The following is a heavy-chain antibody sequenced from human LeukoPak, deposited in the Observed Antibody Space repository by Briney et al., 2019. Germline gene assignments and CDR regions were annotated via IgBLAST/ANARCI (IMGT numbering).Heavy chain of an antibody. CDR2: ISYDGSNK. Sequence: GGSLRLSCAASGFTFSSYGMHWVRQAPGKGLEWVAVISYDGSNKYYADSVKGRFTISRDNSKNTLYLQMNSLRAEDTAVYYCAKLSGHNYYFDYWGQGTLVTVSS. J-gene: IGHJ4*02. CDR3: AKLSGHNYYFDY. D-gene: IGHD2-15*01. CDR1: GFTFSSYG. V-gene: IGHV3-30*18.